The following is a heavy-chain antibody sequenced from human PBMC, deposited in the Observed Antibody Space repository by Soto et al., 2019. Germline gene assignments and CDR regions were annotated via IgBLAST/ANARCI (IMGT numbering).Heavy chain of an antibody. J-gene: IGHJ6*02. D-gene: IGHD2-8*01. Sequence: GGSLRLSCAASGFIFDDFAMHWVRQAPGKGLEWVSSITWNSASVAYADSVKGRFTISRDNAKNSLYLQMNNLRPEDAALYYCTKEVYGMGYYYYGMDVWGQGTTVTVSS. V-gene: IGHV3-9*01. CDR3: TKEVYGMGYYYYGMDV. CDR2: ITWNSASV. CDR1: GFIFDDFA.